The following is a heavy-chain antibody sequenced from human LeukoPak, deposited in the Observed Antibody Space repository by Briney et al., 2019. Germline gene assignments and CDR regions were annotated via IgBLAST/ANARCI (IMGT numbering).Heavy chain of an antibody. V-gene: IGHV1-2*02. CDR3: ARELGVAAAGPFVY. CDR2: INPNSGGT. CDR1: GYTFTGYY. Sequence: ASVKVSCKASGYTFTGYYMHWVRQAPGQGLGWLGWINPNSGGTNYAHKFQDRVTMTRDTSINTAYMELSNLRSDDTAVYFCARELGVAAAGPFVYWGQGTLVTVSS. D-gene: IGHD6-13*01. J-gene: IGHJ4*02.